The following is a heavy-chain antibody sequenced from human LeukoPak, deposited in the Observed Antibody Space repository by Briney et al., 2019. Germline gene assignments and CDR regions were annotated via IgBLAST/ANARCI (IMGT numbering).Heavy chain of an antibody. CDR2: INHSGST. V-gene: IGHV4-34*01. D-gene: IGHD3-22*01. Sequence: SETLSLTCAVYGVSFSGYYWSWIRQPPGKGLEWIGEINHSGSTNYNPSLKSRVTISVDTSKNQFSLKLSSVTAADTAVYYCARVVDDSSGYYYGPPAAFDYWGKGTLVTVSS. CDR3: ARVVDDSSGYYYGPPAAFDY. CDR1: GVSFSGYY. J-gene: IGHJ4*02.